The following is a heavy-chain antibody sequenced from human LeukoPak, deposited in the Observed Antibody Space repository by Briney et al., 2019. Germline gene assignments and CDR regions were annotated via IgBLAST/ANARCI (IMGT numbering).Heavy chain of an antibody. J-gene: IGHJ6*02. D-gene: IGHD5-24*01. CDR3: ARVGGDSSMDV. CDR2: IYYSGST. V-gene: IGHV4-59*01. CDR1: GGSISSYY. Sequence: SGTLSLTCTVSGGSISSYYWSWIRQPPGKGLEWIGYIYYSGSTNYNPSLKSRVTISVDTSKNQFSLKLNSVTAADTAVYYCARVGGDSSMDVWGQGTTVTVSS.